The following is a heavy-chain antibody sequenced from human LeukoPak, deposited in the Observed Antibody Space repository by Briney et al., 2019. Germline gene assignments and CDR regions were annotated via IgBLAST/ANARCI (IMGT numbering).Heavy chain of an antibody. J-gene: IGHJ4*02. CDR2: IKQDGGEK. Sequence: GGSLRLPCAASGFPFSSYWMSWFRQAPGKGLEWVANIKQDGGEKYYVDSVKGRFTISRDNAKNSLYLQMNSLRVEDTAVYYCAREDHSNYNYWGQGTLVTVSS. D-gene: IGHD4-11*01. CDR3: AREDHSNYNY. V-gene: IGHV3-7*01. CDR1: GFPFSSYW.